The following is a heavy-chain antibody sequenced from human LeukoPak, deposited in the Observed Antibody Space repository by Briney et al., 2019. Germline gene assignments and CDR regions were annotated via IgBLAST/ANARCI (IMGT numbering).Heavy chain of an antibody. J-gene: IGHJ6*03. V-gene: IGHV1-69*13. Sequence: GASVKVSCKASGGTFSSYAISWVRQAPGQGLEWMGGIIPIFGTANYAQKFQGRVTITADESTSTAYMELSSLRSEDTAVYYCASLITMVRGATPDYYYYMDVWGKGTTVTVSS. CDR2: IIPIFGTA. CDR3: ASLITMVRGATPDYYYYMDV. D-gene: IGHD3-10*01. CDR1: GGTFSSYA.